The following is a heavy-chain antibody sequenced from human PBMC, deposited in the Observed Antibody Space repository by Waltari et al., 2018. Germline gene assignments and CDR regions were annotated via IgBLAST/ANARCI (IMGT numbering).Heavy chain of an antibody. CDR3: ATSDYAGKGDY. Sequence: EVQLLESGGGLVQPEGSPRLSCTAPGFTFSSYAMSWVRQAPGKGLEWVSGISTSGNTYYADSMKGRFTISRDNSRNSLYLEMKTLTLEDTALYYCATSDYAGKGDYWGHGTLVTVSS. CDR2: ISTSGNT. D-gene: IGHD5-12*01. J-gene: IGHJ4*01. V-gene: IGHV3-23*01. CDR1: GFTFSSYA.